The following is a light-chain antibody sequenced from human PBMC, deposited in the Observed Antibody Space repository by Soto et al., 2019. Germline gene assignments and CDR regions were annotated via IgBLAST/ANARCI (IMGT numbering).Light chain of an antibody. Sequence: EIVLTQSPATLSLSPGERATLSYRASQSVSSYLAWYQQKPGQAPRLLIYDASNRATGIPARFSGSGSGTDFTLTISSLEPEDFAVYYCQQRSNWPIFTFGPGTKVDIK. V-gene: IGKV3-11*01. CDR2: DAS. CDR3: QQRSNWPIFT. CDR1: QSVSSY. J-gene: IGKJ3*01.